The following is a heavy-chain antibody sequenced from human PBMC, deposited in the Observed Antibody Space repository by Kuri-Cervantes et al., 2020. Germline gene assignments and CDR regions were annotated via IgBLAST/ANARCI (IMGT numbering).Heavy chain of an antibody. CDR3: ASCSSTSCYGDAFDI. J-gene: IGHJ3*02. CDR2: ISAYNGNT. D-gene: IGHD2-2*01. CDR1: GYTFTSYG. Sequence: ASVKVSCKASGYTFTSYGISWVRQAPGQGLEWMGWISAYNGNTNYAQKLQGRVTMTRDTSTSTVYMGLSSLRSEDTAVYYCASCSSTSCYGDAFDIWGQGTMVTVSS. V-gene: IGHV1-18*01.